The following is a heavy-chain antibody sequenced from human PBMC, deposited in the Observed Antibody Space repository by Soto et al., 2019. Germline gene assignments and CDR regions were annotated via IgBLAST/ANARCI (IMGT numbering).Heavy chain of an antibody. D-gene: IGHD3-3*02. J-gene: IGHJ6*02. CDR3: ARDKDRQQLGGNYYYIMDV. V-gene: IGHV1-69*12. CDR2: IMPVFPRP. CDR1: GGTFRTSA. Sequence: QVQLVQSGAEVKKPGSSVMVSCKTSGGTFRTSAISWVRQAPGQGLEWMGGIMPVFPRPDYAQKFQGRVTITADESTSTAYMELSSLRSEDTAVYYCARDKDRQQLGGNYYYIMDVSGQGTTVTVSS.